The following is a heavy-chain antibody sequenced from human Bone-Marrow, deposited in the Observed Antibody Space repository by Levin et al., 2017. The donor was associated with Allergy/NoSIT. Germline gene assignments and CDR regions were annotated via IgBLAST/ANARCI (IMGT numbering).Heavy chain of an antibody. Sequence: GESLKISCVGSGDTFGTYGVHWVRQPPGKGLEWVAHISFDGSNKYYADSVKGRFTFSRDTSKNTLYLRMNSLTADDTAVYYCANSGPLNWFDYWGQGTLVTVSS. CDR3: ANSGPLNWFDY. CDR2: ISFDGSNK. V-gene: IGHV3-30*18. CDR1: GDTFGTYG. J-gene: IGHJ5*01.